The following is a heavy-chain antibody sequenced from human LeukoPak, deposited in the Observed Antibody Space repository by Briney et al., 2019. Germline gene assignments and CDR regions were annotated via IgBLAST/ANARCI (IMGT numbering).Heavy chain of an antibody. V-gene: IGHV3-30*04. CDR1: GFTFSSYA. J-gene: IGHJ4*02. Sequence: GGSLRLSCAASGFTFSSYAMHWVRQAPGKGLEWVAVISYDGSNKYYADSVKGRYTISRDNSKNTLYLQMNSLRAEDTAVYYCANSEYSQHGYWGQGTLVTVSS. CDR2: ISYDGSNK. CDR3: ANSEYSQHGY. D-gene: IGHD6-6*01.